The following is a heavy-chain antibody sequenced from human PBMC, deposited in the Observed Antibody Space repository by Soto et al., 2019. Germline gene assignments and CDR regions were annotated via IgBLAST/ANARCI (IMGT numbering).Heavy chain of an antibody. V-gene: IGHV4-30-2*01. Sequence: PSETLSLTCTVSGGSVSSGSYYWSWIRQQPGKGLEWIGYIYHSGSTYYNPSLKSRVTISVDRSKNQFSLKLSSVTAADTAVYYYARVPDVWGQGTTVTVAS. CDR2: IYHSGST. CDR3: ARVPDV. CDR1: GGSVSSGSYY. J-gene: IGHJ6*02.